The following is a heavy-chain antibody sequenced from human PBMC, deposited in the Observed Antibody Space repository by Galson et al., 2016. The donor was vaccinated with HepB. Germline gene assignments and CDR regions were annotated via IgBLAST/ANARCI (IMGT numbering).Heavy chain of an antibody. CDR2: IYWDDDS. CDR3: AHSRYYVSGSLDY. D-gene: IGHD3-10*01. CDR1: GFSLSTSGVG. Sequence: PALVKPTQTLTLTCTFSGFSLSTSGVGVGWIRQPPGQGLEWLGIIYWDDDSRYSSSLKSRLTITKDTSKNQVVLTMTNVGPVVTATYYCAHSRYYVSGSLDYWGQGTLVTVSS. V-gene: IGHV2-5*02. J-gene: IGHJ4*02.